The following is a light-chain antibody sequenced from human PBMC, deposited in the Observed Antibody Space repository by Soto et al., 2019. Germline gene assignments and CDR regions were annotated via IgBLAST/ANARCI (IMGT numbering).Light chain of an antibody. V-gene: IGKV3-15*01. CDR2: AAS. Sequence: EIVMTQSAATLSVSPGARATLSCRPSQSVGSNLAWYQQKPGQAPRLLIYAASTRATGIPARFSGSGSGTDFTLTISSLQSEDVAVYYCQQYNVWPLTFGGGTKVEIE. CDR1: QSVGSN. J-gene: IGKJ4*01. CDR3: QQYNVWPLT.